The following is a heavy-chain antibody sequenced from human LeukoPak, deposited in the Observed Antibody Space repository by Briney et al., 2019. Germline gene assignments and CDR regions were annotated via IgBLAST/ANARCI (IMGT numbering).Heavy chain of an antibody. J-gene: IGHJ4*02. CDR2: IYTDGNT. V-gene: IGHV3-66*01. CDR3: VRDGHRD. CDR1: GFNVRSYY. Sequence: GGSLRLSCAASGFNVRSYYMSWVRQAPGKGLEWVSVIYTDGNTYYAVSVKGRFTISRDNSKNTLYLQMNSLRADDTAVYYCVRDGHRDWGQGTLVTVSS.